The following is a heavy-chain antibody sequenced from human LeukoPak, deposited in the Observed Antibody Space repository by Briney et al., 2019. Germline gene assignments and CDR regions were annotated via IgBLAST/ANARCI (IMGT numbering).Heavy chain of an antibody. D-gene: IGHD3-22*01. Sequence: SQTLSLTCTVSGGSISSGSYYWSWIRQPVGKGLEWIGRIYPSGSTNYNPSLKSRVTISVDTSKNQFSLKLGSVTAADTAVYFCARETNGYYDHWGQGTLVTVSS. CDR1: GGSISSGSYY. CDR2: IYPSGST. CDR3: ARETNGYYDH. J-gene: IGHJ4*02. V-gene: IGHV4-61*02.